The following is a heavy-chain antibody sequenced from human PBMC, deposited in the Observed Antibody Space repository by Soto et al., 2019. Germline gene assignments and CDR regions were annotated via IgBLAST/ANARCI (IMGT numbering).Heavy chain of an antibody. CDR1: GGSISSSSYY. J-gene: IGHJ4*02. CDR3: ARRGSGSYSDY. D-gene: IGHD3-10*01. Sequence: SETLSLTCTVSGGSISSSSYYWGWIRQPPGKGLEWIGSIYYSGSTYYNPYLKSRVTISVDTSKNQISLKLSSVTAADTAVYYCARRGSGSYSDYWGQGTLVTVSS. CDR2: IYYSGST. V-gene: IGHV4-39*01.